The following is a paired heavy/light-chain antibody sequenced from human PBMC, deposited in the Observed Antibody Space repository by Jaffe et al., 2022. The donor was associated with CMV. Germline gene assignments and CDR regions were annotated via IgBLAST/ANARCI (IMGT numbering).Heavy chain of an antibody. Sequence: QLQLQESGPGLVKPSETLSLTCTVSGGSISSSSYYWGWIRQPPGKGLEWIGSIYYSGSTYYNPSLKSRVTISVDTSKNQFSLKLSSVTAADTAVYYCARGYYYDSSGYYEHAFDIWGQGTMVTVSS. CDR2: IYYSGST. CDR1: GGSISSSSYY. CDR3: ARGYYYDSSGYYEHAFDI. V-gene: IGHV4-39*01. J-gene: IGHJ3*02. D-gene: IGHD3-22*01.
Light chain of an antibody. Sequence: EIVLTQSPGTLSLSPGERATLSCRASQSVSSSYLAWYQQKPGQAPRLLIYGASSRATGIPDRFSGSGSGTDFTLTISRLEPEDFAVYYCQQYGSSPVWTFGQGTKVEIK. CDR2: GAS. J-gene: IGKJ1*01. CDR3: QQYGSSPVWT. V-gene: IGKV3-20*01. CDR1: QSVSSSY.